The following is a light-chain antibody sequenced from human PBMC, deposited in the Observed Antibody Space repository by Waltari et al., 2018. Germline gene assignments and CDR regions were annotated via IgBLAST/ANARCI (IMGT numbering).Light chain of an antibody. J-gene: IGKJ1*01. CDR2: HAS. CDR1: QGVSYW. V-gene: IGKV1-12*01. CDR3: QQANSFPRT. Sequence: DIQMTQSPSSVSPSVGDRVTITCRASQGVSYWLAWYQQKAGKAPKLLIFHASSLESGVPSRFSGSGSGTEFNLTISSLQPEDFATYFCQQANSFPRTFGQGTKVEI.